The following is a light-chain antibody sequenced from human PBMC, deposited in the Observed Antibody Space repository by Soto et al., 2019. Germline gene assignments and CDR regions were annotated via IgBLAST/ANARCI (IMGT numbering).Light chain of an antibody. CDR1: QSIRTN. Sequence: EIVMTQSRTTLSVSPGERATLSCRASQSIRTNLAWYQQKSGQPPRLLIYGASTRATGIPARFSGSGSGTEFTLTISSLQSEDFAIYYCQQYNDWRTFGQGTKVDIK. J-gene: IGKJ1*01. V-gene: IGKV3-15*01. CDR3: QQYNDWRT. CDR2: GAS.